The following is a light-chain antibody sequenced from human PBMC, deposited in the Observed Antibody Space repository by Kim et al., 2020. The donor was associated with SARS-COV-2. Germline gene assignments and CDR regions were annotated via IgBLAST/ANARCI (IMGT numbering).Light chain of an antibody. CDR3: NSRDSSGNHWV. CDR1: SLRSYY. V-gene: IGLV3-19*01. Sequence: SSELTQDPAVSVALGQTVRITCQGDSLRSYYASWYQQKPGQAPVLVIYGKNNRPSGIPYRFSGSSSGNTASLTITGAQAEDEADYYCNSRDSSGNHWVFG. CDR2: GKN. J-gene: IGLJ3*02.